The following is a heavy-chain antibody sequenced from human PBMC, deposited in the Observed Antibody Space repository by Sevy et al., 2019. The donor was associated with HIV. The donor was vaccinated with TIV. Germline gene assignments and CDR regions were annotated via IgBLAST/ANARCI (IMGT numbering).Heavy chain of an antibody. CDR2: ISSSSSYT. CDR3: ARDEGGNYDSSGYIQN. D-gene: IGHD3-22*01. CDR1: GFTFSDYY. V-gene: IGHV3-11*06. Sequence: GGSLRLSCAASGFTFSDYYMSWIRQAPGKGLEWVSYISSSSSYTNYADSVKGRFTISRDNAKNSLYLQMNSLRAEDTAVYNCARDEGGNYDSSGYIQNWGQGTLVTVSS. J-gene: IGHJ4*02.